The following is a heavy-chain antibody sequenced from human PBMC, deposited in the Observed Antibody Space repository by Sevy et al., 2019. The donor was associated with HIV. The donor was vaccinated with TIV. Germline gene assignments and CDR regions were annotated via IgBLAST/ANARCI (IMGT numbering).Heavy chain of an antibody. CDR2: IGTAAGVT. V-gene: IGHV3-48*02. CDR3: ARCPGHYSIDY. D-gene: IGHD2-21*01. Sequence: GGSLRLSCAASGFTFSSYGMHWVRQTPGKGLEWLSFIGTAAGVTYYADSVKGRFTISRDNAKNSLYLQMNSLRDEDTAVYYCARCPGHYSIDYWGQGTLVTVSS. CDR1: GFTFSSYG. J-gene: IGHJ4*02.